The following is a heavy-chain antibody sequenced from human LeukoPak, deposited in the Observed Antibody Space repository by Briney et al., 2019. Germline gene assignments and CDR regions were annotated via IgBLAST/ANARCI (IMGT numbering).Heavy chain of an antibody. V-gene: IGHV3-30*02. J-gene: IGHJ4*02. CDR1: GFTFNSYG. CDR3: ARIAVTYTFDY. Sequence: GGSLRLSCAASGFTFNSYGMHWVRQAPGKGLEWLAFISYDGSNTYYADSVKGRFTVSRDDSKSTLYLQMNSLRADDTAVYYCARIAVTYTFDYWGQGTLVTVSS. CDR2: ISYDGSNT. D-gene: IGHD4-17*01.